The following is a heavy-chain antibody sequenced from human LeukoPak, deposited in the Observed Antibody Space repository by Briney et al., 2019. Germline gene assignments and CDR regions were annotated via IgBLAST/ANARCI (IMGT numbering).Heavy chain of an antibody. J-gene: IGHJ3*02. CDR1: GFTFSSYG. CDR3: ASSTGDKYSGSWGALDI. D-gene: IGHD6-6*01. CDR2: IRCDGSNK. V-gene: IGHV3-30*02. Sequence: PGGSLRLSCAASGFTFSSYGMHWVRQAPGKGLEWVAFIRCDGSNKYYADSVKGRFTISRDNSKNTLYLQMNSLRAEDTAVYYCASSTGDKYSGSWGALDIWGQGTMVTVSS.